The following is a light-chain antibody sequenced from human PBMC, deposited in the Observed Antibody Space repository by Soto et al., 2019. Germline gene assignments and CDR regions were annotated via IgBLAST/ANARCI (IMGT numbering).Light chain of an antibody. CDR1: QTISSW. Sequence: DIQMTQSPSSLSGSVGARFTITCRASQTISSWLAWYQQKPGKAPKXXIYKASTLKSGVPSRFSGSVSGTEGTITISSLQTDDGSTYDGQHYNSYPEAFGQGTKVDIK. CDR3: QHYNSYPEA. CDR2: KAS. V-gene: IGKV1-5*03. J-gene: IGKJ1*01.